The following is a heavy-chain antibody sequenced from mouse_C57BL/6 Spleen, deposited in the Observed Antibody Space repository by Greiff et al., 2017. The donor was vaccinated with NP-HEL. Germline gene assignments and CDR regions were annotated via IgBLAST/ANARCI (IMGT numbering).Heavy chain of an antibody. D-gene: IGHD1-1*01. CDR2: IYPGSGST. J-gene: IGHJ2*01. CDR3: AFGSHYYGSSRALDY. Sequence: QVQLQQPGAELVKPGASVKMSCKASGYTFTSYWITWVQQRPGQGLEWIGDIYPGSGSTNYNEKFKSKATLTVDTSSSTAYMQLSSLTSEDSAVYYCAFGSHYYGSSRALDYWGQGTTLTVSS. CDR1: GYTFTSYW. V-gene: IGHV1-55*01.